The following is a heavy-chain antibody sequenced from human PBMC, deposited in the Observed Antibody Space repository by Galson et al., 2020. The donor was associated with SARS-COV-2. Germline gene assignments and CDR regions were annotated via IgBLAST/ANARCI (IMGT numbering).Heavy chain of an antibody. J-gene: IGHJ5*02. CDR3: ARVGRTTTYSSSYWFDP. CDR1: GGSISSSSYY. CDR2: IYYSGST. D-gene: IGHD6-13*01. Sequence: SQTLSLTCTVSGGSISSSSYYWGWIRQPPGKGLEWIGSIYYSGSTYYNPSLKSRVTISVDTSKNQFSLKLSSVTAADTAVYYCARVGRTTTYSSSYWFDPWGQGTLVTVSS. V-gene: IGHV4-39*07.